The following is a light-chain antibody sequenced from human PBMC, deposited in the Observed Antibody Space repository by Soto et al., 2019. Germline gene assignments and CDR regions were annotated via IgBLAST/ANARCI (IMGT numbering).Light chain of an antibody. V-gene: IGLV2-14*01. CDR1: SSDVDTYKY. Sequence: QSVLTQPASVSGSHGQSITISCTGTSSDVDTYKYVSWYQQHPGKAPKLMIYEVSYRPSGVSDRFSGSKSGNTASLTISGLQAEDEADYYCCSYAGSTTRVQFGGGTKLTVL. CDR2: EVS. J-gene: IGLJ2*01. CDR3: CSYAGSTTRVQ.